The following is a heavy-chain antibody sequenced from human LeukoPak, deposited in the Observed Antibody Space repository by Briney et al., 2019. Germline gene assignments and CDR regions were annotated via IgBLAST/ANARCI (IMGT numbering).Heavy chain of an antibody. V-gene: IGHV5-51*01. Sequence: GESLKISCKGSGYRFTDYWIGWVRQMPGKGLEWMGIIYPGDSDTRYSPSFQGQVTISADKSISTAYLQWSSLKASDTAMYYCARPPTSHSGSYFYWYFDLWGRGTLVTVSS. D-gene: IGHD1-26*01. CDR3: ARPPTSHSGSYFYWYFDL. CDR2: IYPGDSDT. J-gene: IGHJ2*01. CDR1: GYRFTDYW.